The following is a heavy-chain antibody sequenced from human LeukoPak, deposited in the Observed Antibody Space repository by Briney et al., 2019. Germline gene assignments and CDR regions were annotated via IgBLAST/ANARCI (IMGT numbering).Heavy chain of an antibody. CDR1: VGSISSYY. CDR3: ARVLRGLKTAFDY. CDR2: IYYSGST. D-gene: IGHD3-16*01. V-gene: IGHV4-59*01. J-gene: IGHJ4*02. Sequence: SETLSLTCTVSVGSISSYYWSWIRQPPGKGLEWIGYIYYSGSTNYNPSLKSRVTISVDTSKNQFSLKLSSVTAADTAVYYCARVLRGLKTAFDYWGQGTLVTVSS.